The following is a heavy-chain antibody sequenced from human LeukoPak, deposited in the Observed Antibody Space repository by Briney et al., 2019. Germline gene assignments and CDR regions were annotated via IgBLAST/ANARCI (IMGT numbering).Heavy chain of an antibody. CDR2: IYYSGST. CDR3: ARAPRLRYFDKGWFDP. V-gene: IGHV4-59*11. Sequence: SETLSLTCTVSGGSISSHYWSWIRQPPGKGLEWIGYIYYSGSTNYNPSLKSRVTISVDTSKNQFSLKLSSVTAADTDVYYCARAPRLRYFDKGWFDPWGQGTLVTVSS. J-gene: IGHJ5*02. CDR1: GGSISSHY. D-gene: IGHD3-9*01.